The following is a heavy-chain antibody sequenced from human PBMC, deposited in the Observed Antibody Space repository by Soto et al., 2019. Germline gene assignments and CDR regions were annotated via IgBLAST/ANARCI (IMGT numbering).Heavy chain of an antibody. CDR2: IYWDDDE. CDR3: AHSRNLITEDAQVGDFDY. J-gene: IGHJ4*02. V-gene: IGHV2-5*02. Sequence: QINLKESGPTLVKPTQTLTLTCSFSGFSLTTAGVGVGWVRQSPGEALEWLALIYWDDDERYSPSLKTRLTITKDTSKNQVVLKMTNMAPVDTATYYCAHSRNLITEDAQVGDFDYWGQGTLVTDSS. CDR1: GFSLTTAGVG. D-gene: IGHD3-10*01.